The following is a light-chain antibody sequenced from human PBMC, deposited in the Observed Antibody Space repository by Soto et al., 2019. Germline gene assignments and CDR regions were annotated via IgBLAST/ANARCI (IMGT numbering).Light chain of an antibody. J-gene: IGLJ7*01. Sequence: QPVLTQPPSASATPGQRVTISCFGSNSNIGSYTVNWYRQHPGTAPKLLIYSSNQRPSGVPDRFSASKSGTSASLAISGLQSADEADYYCAAWDDSLNGVAFGGGTQLTVL. CDR1: NSNIGSYT. V-gene: IGLV1-44*01. CDR2: SSN. CDR3: AAWDDSLNGVA.